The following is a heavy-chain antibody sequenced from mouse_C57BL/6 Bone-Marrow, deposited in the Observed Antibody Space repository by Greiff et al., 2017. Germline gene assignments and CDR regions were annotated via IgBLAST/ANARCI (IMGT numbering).Heavy chain of an antibody. Sequence: QVQLKQSGPELVKPGASVTISCKASGYSFTDYNMNWVKQRPGQGLEWIGMIHPNSGSTNYNEKFKSKATLTVDKSSSTAYMQLRSLTSEDSVVYYCARILYYDYDEGFAYWGQGTLVTVSA. D-gene: IGHD2-4*01. V-gene: IGHV1-64*01. CDR1: GYSFTDYN. J-gene: IGHJ3*01. CDR3: ARILYYDYDEGFAY. CDR2: IHPNSGST.